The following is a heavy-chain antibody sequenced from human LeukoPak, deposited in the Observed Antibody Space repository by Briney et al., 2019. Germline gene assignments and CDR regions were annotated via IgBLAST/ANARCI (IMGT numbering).Heavy chain of an antibody. J-gene: IGHJ4*02. CDR3: AKDRETTRGQSYFDS. CDR1: GYTFTSYY. V-gene: IGHV1-46*01. Sequence: ASVKVSCKASGYTFTSYYMHWVRQAPGQGFEWMGIINPSGGSTSYAQKFQGRVTMTRDTSTSTVYMELSSLRSEDTAVYYCAKDRETTRGQSYFDSWGQGTLVTVSS. CDR2: INPSGGST. D-gene: IGHD2-15*01.